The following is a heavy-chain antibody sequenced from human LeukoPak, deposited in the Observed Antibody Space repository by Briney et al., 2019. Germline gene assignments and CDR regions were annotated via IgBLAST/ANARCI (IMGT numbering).Heavy chain of an antibody. CDR1: GFTFSSYA. D-gene: IGHD6-13*01. J-gene: IGHJ4*02. V-gene: IGHV3-23*01. CDR2: ISGSGGST. Sequence: GGSLRLSCAASGFTFSSYAMSWVRQAPGKGLEWVSAISGSGGSTYYADSVKGRFTISRDNSKNTLYLQMNSLRAEDTAVYYCTSISSSWFAFDYWGQGTLVTVSS. CDR3: TSISSSWFAFDY.